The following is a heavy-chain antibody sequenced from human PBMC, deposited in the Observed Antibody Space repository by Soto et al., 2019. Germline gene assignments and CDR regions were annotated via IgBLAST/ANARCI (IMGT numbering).Heavy chain of an antibody. J-gene: IGHJ4*02. Sequence: QSGPTLVNPTQTLTLTCTFSGFSLSTSGVGVGWIRQPPGKALEWLALIYWNDDKRYSPSLKSRLTITKDTSKNQVVLTMTNMDHVDTATYYCAHFSTIFGVVPFDYWGQGTLVTVSS. V-gene: IGHV2-5*01. CDR2: IYWNDDK. CDR1: GFSLSTSGVG. D-gene: IGHD3-3*01. CDR3: AHFSTIFGVVPFDY.